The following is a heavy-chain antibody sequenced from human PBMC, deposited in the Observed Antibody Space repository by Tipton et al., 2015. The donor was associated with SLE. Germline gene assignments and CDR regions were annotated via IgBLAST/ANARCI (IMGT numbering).Heavy chain of an antibody. Sequence: QLVQSGAEVKKPGESLKISCKASGYSFTSHWVGWVRQMPGKGLEWMGIISPGDSDTRYSPSFQGQVTISADKSISTAYLQWSSLKASDTAMYYRAREGHCSGGSCYWAPYYFDYWGQGTLVTVSS. CDR2: ISPGDSDT. V-gene: IGHV5-51*01. CDR3: AREGHCSGGSCYWAPYYFDY. CDR1: GYSFTSHW. D-gene: IGHD2-15*01. J-gene: IGHJ4*02.